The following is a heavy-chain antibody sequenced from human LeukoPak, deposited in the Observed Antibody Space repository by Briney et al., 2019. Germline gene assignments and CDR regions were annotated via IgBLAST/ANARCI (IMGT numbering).Heavy chain of an antibody. CDR1: GYTLTELS. J-gene: IGHJ3*02. CDR2: FDPEDGET. Sequence: ASVKVSRKVSGYTLTELSMHWVRQAPGKGLEWMGGFDPEDGETIYAQKFQGRVTMTEDTSTDTAYMELSSLRSEDTAVYYCAKGDYYDSSGYYYGVHAFDIWGQGTMVTVSS. CDR3: AKGDYYDSSGYYYGVHAFDI. V-gene: IGHV1-24*01. D-gene: IGHD3-22*01.